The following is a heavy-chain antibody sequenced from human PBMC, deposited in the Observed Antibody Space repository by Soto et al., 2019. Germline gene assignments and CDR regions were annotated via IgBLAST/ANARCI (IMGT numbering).Heavy chain of an antibody. CDR2: MYYTGST. D-gene: IGHD3-22*01. J-gene: IGHJ4*02. CDR3: ATSDRSGYSPFDQ. Sequence: SETLSLTCTVSGGSISSEYWSWIRQPPGKGLEWIGYMYYTGSTNYNPSLKSRVTISVDTSKTQFSLKLSSLTAADTAVYYCATSDRSGYSPFDQWGQGTPVT. V-gene: IGHV4-59*01. CDR1: GGSISSEY.